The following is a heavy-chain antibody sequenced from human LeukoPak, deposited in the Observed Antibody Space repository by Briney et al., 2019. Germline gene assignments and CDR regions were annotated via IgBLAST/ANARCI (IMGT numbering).Heavy chain of an antibody. J-gene: IGHJ4*02. CDR1: GFTFSDAW. D-gene: IGHD4-17*01. CDR3: AITGGPTVTAFDL. V-gene: IGHV3-7*02. CDR2: INHDGGDK. Sequence: GGSLRLSCVASGFTFSDAWMSWVRQAPGKGLEWVANINHDGGDKNYVDSVKGRFTISSDNAKSSLYLQMNSLRVEDTAVYYCAITGGPTVTAFDLWGQGILVTVSS.